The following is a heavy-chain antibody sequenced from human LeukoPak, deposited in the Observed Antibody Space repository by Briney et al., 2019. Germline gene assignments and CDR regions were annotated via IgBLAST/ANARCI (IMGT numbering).Heavy chain of an antibody. CDR2: INPSGGRT. D-gene: IGHD6-13*01. Sequence: GASVKVSCKASGYSFSTHWMHWVRQVPGQGLEWMGTINPSGGRTTYAQKFQGRVTMTRDMSTSTVYMELSSLRSEDTAIYYCARGDGEAAAGTENWFDPWGQGTLVTVSS. CDR1: GYSFSTHW. CDR3: ARGDGEAAAGTENWFDP. V-gene: IGHV1-46*01. J-gene: IGHJ5*02.